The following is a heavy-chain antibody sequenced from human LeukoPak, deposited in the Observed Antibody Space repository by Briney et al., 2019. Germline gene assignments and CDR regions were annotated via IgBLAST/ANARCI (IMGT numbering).Heavy chain of an antibody. CDR1: VGAISSYY. CDR2: IYYSGGT. Sequence: PSETLSLTCTVSVGAISSYYWSWIRQPPGKGLEWIGYIYYSGGTKYNPSLMSRVTISVDRAQNQFSLSLSSVTAADTAVYYCARDGLYDSSGYYMDSWGQGTLVIVSS. J-gene: IGHJ4*02. CDR3: ARDGLYDSSGYYMDS. V-gene: IGHV4-59*01. D-gene: IGHD3-22*01.